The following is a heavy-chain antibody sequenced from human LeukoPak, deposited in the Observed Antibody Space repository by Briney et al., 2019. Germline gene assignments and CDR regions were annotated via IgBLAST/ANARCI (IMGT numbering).Heavy chain of an antibody. Sequence: ETLSLTCAVSGGSISSGNWWSWVRQAPGKGLEWVSSISSSSSYIYYADSVKGRFTISRDNAKNSLYLQMNSLRAEDTAVYYCAREVYSSSWSYYFDYWGQGTLVTVSS. D-gene: IGHD6-13*01. CDR2: ISSSSSYI. CDR3: AREVYSSSWSYYFDY. V-gene: IGHV3-21*01. J-gene: IGHJ4*02. CDR1: GGSISSGN.